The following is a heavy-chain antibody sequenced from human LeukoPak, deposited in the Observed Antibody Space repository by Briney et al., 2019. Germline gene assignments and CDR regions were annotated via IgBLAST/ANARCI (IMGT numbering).Heavy chain of an antibody. J-gene: IGHJ4*02. CDR2: ISSSGSTI. CDR1: GFTFSSYE. V-gene: IGHV3-48*03. CDR3: SHLGGPRSEFDY. Sequence: GGSLRLSCAASGFTFSSYEMNWARQAPGKGLEWVSYISSSGSTIYYADSVKGRFTISRDNAKNSLYLQMNSLRAEDTAVYYCSHLGGPRSEFDYWGQGTLVTVSS. D-gene: IGHD3-16*01.